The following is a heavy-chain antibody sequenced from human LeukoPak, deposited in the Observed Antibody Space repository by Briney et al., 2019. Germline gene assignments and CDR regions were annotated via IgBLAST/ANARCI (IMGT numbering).Heavy chain of an antibody. J-gene: IGHJ4*02. CDR2: ISSSSNYI. CDR3: ARGRWFGELLYPLDY. D-gene: IGHD3-10*01. V-gene: IGHV3-21*01. CDR1: GFTFSYYS. Sequence: GGSLRLSCAASGFTFSYYSMNWVRQAPGKGLEWVSSISSSSNYIYYADSVKGRFTISRDNAKNSLYLQMNSLRAEDTAVFYCARGRWFGELLYPLDYWGQGTLVTVSS.